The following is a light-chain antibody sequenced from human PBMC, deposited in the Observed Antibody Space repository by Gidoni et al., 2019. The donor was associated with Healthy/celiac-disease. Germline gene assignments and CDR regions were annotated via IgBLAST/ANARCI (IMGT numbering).Light chain of an antibody. Sequence: EIVMTQSPDTLSVSPGERATLSCRATQNVNSSLAWYQQQPGQAPRLLIYGASTRATGIPARFSGSGSGTEFTLTISSLQSEDFAVYYCQQYNNWPPITFGQGTRLEIK. V-gene: IGKV3-15*01. CDR1: QNVNSS. J-gene: IGKJ5*01. CDR3: QQYNNWPPIT. CDR2: GAS.